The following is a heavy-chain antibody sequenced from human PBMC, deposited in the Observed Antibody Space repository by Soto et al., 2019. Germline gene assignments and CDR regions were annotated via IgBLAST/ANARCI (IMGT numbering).Heavy chain of an antibody. J-gene: IGHJ4*02. CDR1: GFIFKMYW. V-gene: IGHV3-74*01. D-gene: IGHD3-10*01. CDR2: IYNDGTYS. CDR3: TRAPRHISTGTGAY. Sequence: GGSLRLSCAASGFIFKMYWMHWVRQSPGKGLVWISRIYNDGTYSDYADSVRGRFTISRDNVNDTLYLQMNNLRAEDSGLYYCTRAPRHISTGTGAYWGQGTQVTASS.